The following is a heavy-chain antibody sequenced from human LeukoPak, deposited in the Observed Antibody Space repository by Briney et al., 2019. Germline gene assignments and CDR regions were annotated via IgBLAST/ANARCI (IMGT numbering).Heavy chain of an antibody. CDR2: ISSSSSYI. CDR1: GFTFSSYS. CDR3: ARGWSGYSYGYYRNRWRPYDY. D-gene: IGHD5-18*01. V-gene: IGHV3-21*01. J-gene: IGHJ4*02. Sequence: PGGSLRLSCAASGFTFSSYSMNWVRQAPGKGLEWVSSISSSSSYIYYADSVKGRFTISRDNAKNSLYLQMNSLRAEDTAVYYCARGWSGYSYGYYRNRWRPYDYWGQGTLVTVSS.